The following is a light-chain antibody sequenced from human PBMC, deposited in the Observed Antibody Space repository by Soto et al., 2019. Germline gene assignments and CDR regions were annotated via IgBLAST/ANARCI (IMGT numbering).Light chain of an antibody. V-gene: IGLV1-51*01. CDR2: DNN. J-gene: IGLJ1*01. Sequence: QSVLTQPPSVSAAPGQKVTISCSGSSSNIGSNYVCWYQQLPGTAPKLLIYDNNKPPSGIPDRFSGSKSGTSATLGITGLQTGDEADYYCGTWDYSLSTYVFXTGTKV. CDR1: SSNIGSNY. CDR3: GTWDYSLSTYV.